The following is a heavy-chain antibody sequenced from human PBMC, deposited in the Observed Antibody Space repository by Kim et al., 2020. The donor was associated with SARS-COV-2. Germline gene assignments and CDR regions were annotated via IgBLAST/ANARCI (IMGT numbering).Heavy chain of an antibody. CDR2: TQDGIDQ. J-gene: IGHJ6*04. Sequence: TQDGIDQYYVGFVKGRFTISRDNAKNSLFLQMNNLRAEDTAVYYCARALDVWGKGTTVTVSS. V-gene: IGHV3-7*01. CDR3: ARALDV.